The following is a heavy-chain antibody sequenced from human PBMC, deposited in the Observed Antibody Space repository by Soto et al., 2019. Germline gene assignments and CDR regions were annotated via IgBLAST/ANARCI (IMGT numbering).Heavy chain of an antibody. CDR2: IYHSGST. Sequence: SETLSLTCAVSGGSISSSNWWSWVRQPPGKGLEWIGEIYHSGSTNYNPSLKSRVTISVDKSKNQFSLKLSSVTAADTAVYYCAREPCGGDCYYPDYFDYWGQGTLVTVSS. CDR1: GGSISSSNW. V-gene: IGHV4-4*02. J-gene: IGHJ4*02. CDR3: AREPCGGDCYYPDYFDY. D-gene: IGHD2-21*02.